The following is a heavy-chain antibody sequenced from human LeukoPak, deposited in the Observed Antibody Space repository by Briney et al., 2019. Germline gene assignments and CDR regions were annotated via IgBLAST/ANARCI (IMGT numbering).Heavy chain of an antibody. CDR2: IYYSGST. Sequence: SSETLSLTCGVYGGSFSSYYWSWIRQPPGKGLEWIGYIYYSGSTNYNPSLKSRVTISVDTSKNQFSLKLSSVTAADTAVYYCARDNCSGGSCYGLDYWGQGTLVTVSS. CDR1: GGSFSSYY. V-gene: IGHV4-59*01. D-gene: IGHD2-15*01. J-gene: IGHJ4*02. CDR3: ARDNCSGGSCYGLDY.